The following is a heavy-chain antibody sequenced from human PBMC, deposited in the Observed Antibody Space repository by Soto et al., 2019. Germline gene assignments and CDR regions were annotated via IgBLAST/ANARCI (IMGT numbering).Heavy chain of an antibody. D-gene: IGHD1-26*01. CDR3: MRGGWGDSPIDY. CDR2: INPSNAVT. Sequence: QVYLLQSGAEVKKVGASVTVACKTSGYTFSAYYVHWARRAPGRGLQWLGWINPSNAVTTFSEFFQGRITMTRDTSTNTVQMELNRLTSNDTAVYYCMRGGWGDSPIDYWGQGTQVTVSS. J-gene: IGHJ4*02. CDR1: GYTFSAYY. V-gene: IGHV1-2*02.